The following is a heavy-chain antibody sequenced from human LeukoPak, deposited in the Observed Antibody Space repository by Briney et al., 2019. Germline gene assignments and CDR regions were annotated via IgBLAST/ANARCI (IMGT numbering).Heavy chain of an antibody. V-gene: IGHV4-39*01. D-gene: IGHD3-9*01. Sequence: SETLSLTCTVSGGSIGTTNYYWGWLRQPPGKGLEWIGSIYYSETTYDNPSLESRVTISIETSKNQFSLKLSSVTAADTAVYYCARQRADYFYYYVDVWGKGTTVTGS. CDR1: GGSIGTTNYY. J-gene: IGHJ6*03. CDR3: ARQRADYFYYYVDV. CDR2: IYYSETT.